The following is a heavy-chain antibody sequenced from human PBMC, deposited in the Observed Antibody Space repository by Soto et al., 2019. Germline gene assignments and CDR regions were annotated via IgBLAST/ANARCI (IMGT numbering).Heavy chain of an antibody. CDR1: GFTFSNYW. V-gene: IGHV3-15*01. Sequence: EVQLVESGGGLVQPGGSLRLSCAASGFTFSNYWMSWVRQAPGKGLEWVCRIKSKTDGGTTDYAAPVKGRITIARDDSKTTLYLQMNSLKTEDAAVYYCTTAVMDLTGYWPTDYWGQGTLVTVSS. J-gene: IGHJ4*02. CDR2: IKSKTDGGTT. CDR3: TTAVMDLTGYWPTDY. D-gene: IGHD3-9*01.